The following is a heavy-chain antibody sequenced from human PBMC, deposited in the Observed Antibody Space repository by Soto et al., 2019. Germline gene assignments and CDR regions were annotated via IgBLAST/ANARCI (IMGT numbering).Heavy chain of an antibody. CDR3: VVDTSGLLDY. D-gene: IGHD3-22*01. V-gene: IGHV3-33*03. Sequence: MLCCAASGLTFSSNGMHWVRQAPGKGLEWVAVIWYDGNKKYYGDSVRGRFTISRDNSKNTLYLEMNSLRAEDTAVYYCVVDTSGLLDYWGQGTQVTVYS. CDR1: GLTFSSNG. CDR2: IWYDGNKK. J-gene: IGHJ4*02.